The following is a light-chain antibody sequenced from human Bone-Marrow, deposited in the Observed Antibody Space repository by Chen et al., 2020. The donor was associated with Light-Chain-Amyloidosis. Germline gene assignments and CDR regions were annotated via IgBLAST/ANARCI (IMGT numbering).Light chain of an antibody. J-gene: IGLJ2*01. CDR1: YLPTIY. V-gene: IGLV3-25*03. CDR2: RDT. Sequence: SYELTQPPSVSVSPGQTARITCSGDYLPTIYAYWYQQKPVQAPVLVIHRDTERPSGISERFSCSSSGTTATLTIIGVQAEDEADYRCQSADSSGTYEVIFGGGTKLTVL. CDR3: QSADSSGTYEVI.